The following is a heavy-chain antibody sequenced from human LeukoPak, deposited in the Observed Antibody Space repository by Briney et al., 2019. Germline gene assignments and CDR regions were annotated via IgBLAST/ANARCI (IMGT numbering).Heavy chain of an antibody. CDR1: GFPFSSYG. CDR2: LSYDGSNE. CDR3: AGSWFYRDYFEY. D-gene: IGHD3-10*01. J-gene: IGHJ4*02. V-gene: IGHV3-30*03. Sequence: PGRSLRLSCAASGFPFSSYGMHWVRQAPGKGREWVAVLSYDGSNEYYADSVKGRFTISRDNSKNTLYLQMNSLRVEDTAVYYCAGSWFYRDYFEYWGQGTLVTVSS.